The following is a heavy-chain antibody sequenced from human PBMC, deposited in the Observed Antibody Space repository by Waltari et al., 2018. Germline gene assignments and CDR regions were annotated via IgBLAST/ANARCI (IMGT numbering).Heavy chain of an antibody. D-gene: IGHD2-2*01. V-gene: IGHV1-69*02. CDR2: IIPILGIA. Sequence: QVQLVQSGAEVKKPGSSVKVSCKASGGTFSSYTISWVRQAPGPGLEWMGRIIPILGIANYAQKFQGRVTITADKSTSTAYMELSSLRSEDTAVYYCALGVVPAAMGGYYYYGMDVWGQGTTVTVSS. CDR3: ALGVVPAAMGGYYYYGMDV. J-gene: IGHJ6*02. CDR1: GGTFSSYT.